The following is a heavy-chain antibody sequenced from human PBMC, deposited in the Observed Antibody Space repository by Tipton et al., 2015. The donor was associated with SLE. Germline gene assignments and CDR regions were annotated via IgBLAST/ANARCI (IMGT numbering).Heavy chain of an antibody. CDR1: GDSITSFNQY. D-gene: IGHD1-26*01. V-gene: IGHV4-39*07. CDR2: LYHSGDT. CDR3: VRINSGASRLFDY. Sequence: TLSLTCTVSGDSITSFNQYWGWIRQPPGRRLEYLASLYHSGDTYYNPSLRSRLTISMDTSKNQFSLRLNSVTAADTAVYYCVRINSGASRLFDYWGQGMLVAVSS. J-gene: IGHJ4*02.